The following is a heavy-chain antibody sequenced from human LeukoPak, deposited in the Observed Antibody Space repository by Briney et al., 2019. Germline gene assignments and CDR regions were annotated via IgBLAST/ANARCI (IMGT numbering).Heavy chain of an antibody. CDR3: AKELDTMFFDY. CDR2: AGWAGGTT. V-gene: IGHV3-43*01. CDR1: GFTFDRYT. J-gene: IGHJ4*02. D-gene: IGHD3-10*02. Sequence: PRGSLRLSCATSGFTFDRYTIHWVRQAPGKGLEWVSLAGWAGGTTYYSDSVRGRFTISRDSGKNSVYLQMNSLTTDDTAFYFCAKELDTMFFDYWGQGALVTVSS.